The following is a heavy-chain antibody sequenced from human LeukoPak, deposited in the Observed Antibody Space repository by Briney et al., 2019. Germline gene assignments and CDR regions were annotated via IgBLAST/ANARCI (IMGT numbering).Heavy chain of an antibody. D-gene: IGHD3-3*01. V-gene: IGHV3-21*01. Sequence: GGSLRLSCAASGFTFSSYSMNWVRQAPGKGLEWVSSISSSSSYIYYADSVKGRFTISRDNAKNSLYLQMNSLRAEDTAVYYCARARSLEWLLPHDAFDIWGQGTMVTVSS. CDR3: ARARSLEWLLPHDAFDI. CDR1: GFTFSSYS. J-gene: IGHJ3*02. CDR2: ISSSSSYI.